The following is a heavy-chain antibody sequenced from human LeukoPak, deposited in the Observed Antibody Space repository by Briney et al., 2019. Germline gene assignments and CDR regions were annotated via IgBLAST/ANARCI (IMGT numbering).Heavy chain of an antibody. CDR3: ARLKSIAVAGTVLNY. CDR2: IYYSGST. V-gene: IGHV4-39*01. J-gene: IGHJ4*01. CDR1: GGSISSSSYY. Sequence: SETLSLTCTVSGGSISSSSYYWGWIRQPPGKGREWLGSIYYSGSTYYNPSLKSRVTISVDTSKNQFSLKLSSVAAADTAVYYCARLKSIAVAGTVLNYLGQGTLVTVSS. D-gene: IGHD6-19*01.